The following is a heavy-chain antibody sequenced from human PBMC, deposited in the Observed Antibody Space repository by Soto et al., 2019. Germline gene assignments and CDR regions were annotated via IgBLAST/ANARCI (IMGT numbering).Heavy chain of an antibody. V-gene: IGHV1-69*13. Sequence: GASVKVSCKASGGTFSSYAISWVRQAPGQGLEWMGGIIPIFGTANYAQKFQGRVTITADESTNTAYMELSSLRSEDTAVYYCARHGGAYCGGDCYLRGAESNAFDIWGQGTMVTV. D-gene: IGHD2-21*02. CDR1: GGTFSSYA. CDR2: IIPIFGTA. J-gene: IGHJ3*02. CDR3: ARHGGAYCGGDCYLRGAESNAFDI.